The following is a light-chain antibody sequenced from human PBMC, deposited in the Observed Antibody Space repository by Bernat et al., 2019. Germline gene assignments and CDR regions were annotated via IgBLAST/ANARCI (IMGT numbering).Light chain of an antibody. CDR2: YDN. CDR3: QVWDTTTDHVI. V-gene: IGLV3-21*04. Sequence: SYVLTQPPSVSLAPGNTARLTCGGNQIGSKSVHWYQQKPGQAPVLVIYYDNNRPSGIPERFSGSNSGDTATLTISRVEAGDEADHYCQVWDTTTDHVIFGGGTKLTVL. CDR1: QIGSKS. J-gene: IGLJ2*01.